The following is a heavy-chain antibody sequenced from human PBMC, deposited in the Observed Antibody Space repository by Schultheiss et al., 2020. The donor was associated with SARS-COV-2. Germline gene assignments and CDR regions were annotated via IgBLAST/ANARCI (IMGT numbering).Heavy chain of an antibody. J-gene: IGHJ6*02. Sequence: ASVKVSCKTSGGAFSNYAISWVRQAPGQGLEWMGWINPNSGGTNYAQKFQGRVTMTRDTSISTAYMELSRLRSDDTAVYYCARDPLYSSGWAPWYYYGMDVWGQGTTVTVSS. CDR1: GGAFSNYA. CDR3: ARDPLYSSGWAPWYYYGMDV. D-gene: IGHD6-19*01. CDR2: INPNSGGT. V-gene: IGHV1-2*02.